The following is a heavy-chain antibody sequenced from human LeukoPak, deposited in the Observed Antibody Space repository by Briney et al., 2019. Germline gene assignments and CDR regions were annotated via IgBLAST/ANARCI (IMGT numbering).Heavy chain of an antibody. D-gene: IGHD2-15*01. V-gene: IGHV4-61*01. CDR1: GGSFSSGSYY. J-gene: IGHJ3*02. CDR3: ARDCSGGSCYGGAFDI. Sequence: SETLSLTCTVSGGSFSSGSYYWSWIRQPPGKGLEWIGYIYYSGSTNYNPSLKSRVTISVDTSKNQFSLKLSSVTAADTAVYYCARDCSGGSCYGGAFDIWGQGTMVTVSS. CDR2: IYYSGST.